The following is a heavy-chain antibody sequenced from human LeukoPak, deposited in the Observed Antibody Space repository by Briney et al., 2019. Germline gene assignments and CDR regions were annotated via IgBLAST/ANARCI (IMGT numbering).Heavy chain of an antibody. Sequence: PGRSLRLSCAASGFTFSSYGMHWVRQAPGKGLEWVAVISYDGSNKYYADSVKGRFTISGGNAKNSLYLEMDSLRADDTAVYYCVRDRRDTVLSPADYWGQGTLVTVSS. J-gene: IGHJ4*02. CDR1: GFTFSSYG. CDR2: ISYDGSNK. V-gene: IGHV3-30*03. D-gene: IGHD4-23*01. CDR3: VRDRRDTVLSPADY.